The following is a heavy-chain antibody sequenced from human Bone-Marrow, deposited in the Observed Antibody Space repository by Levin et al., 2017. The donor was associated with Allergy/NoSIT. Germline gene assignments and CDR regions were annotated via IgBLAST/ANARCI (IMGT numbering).Heavy chain of an antibody. D-gene: IGHD1-7*01. CDR2: ISSSSSTI. CDR3: ARDETGTTYPLGGMDV. Sequence: PGGSLRLSCAASGFTFSSYSMNWVRQAPGKGLEWVSYISSSSSTIYYADSVKGRFTISRDNAKNSLYLQMNSLRDEDTAVYYCARDETGTTYPLGGMDVWGQGTTVTVSS. V-gene: IGHV3-48*02. CDR1: GFTFSSYS. J-gene: IGHJ6*02.